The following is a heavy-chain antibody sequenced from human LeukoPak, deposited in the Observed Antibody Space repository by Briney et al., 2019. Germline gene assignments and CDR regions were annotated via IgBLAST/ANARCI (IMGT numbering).Heavy chain of an antibody. V-gene: IGHV1-69*05. Sequence: GASVKVSCKASGGTFSSYAISWVRQAPGQGLEWMGGIIPIFGTANCAQKFQGRVTITTDESTSTAYMELSSLRSEDTAVYYCARSQYYYDSSVTTGAFDIWGQGTMVTVSS. CDR1: GGTFSSYA. CDR2: IIPIFGTA. D-gene: IGHD3-22*01. J-gene: IGHJ3*02. CDR3: ARSQYYYDSSVTTGAFDI.